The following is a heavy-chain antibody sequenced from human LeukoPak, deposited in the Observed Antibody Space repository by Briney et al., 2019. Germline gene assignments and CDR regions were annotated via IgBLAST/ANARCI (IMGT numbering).Heavy chain of an antibody. Sequence: SGPTLVKPTQTLTLTCTFSGFSLSTSGVGVGWIRQPPGKALEWLALIYWDDDKRYSPSLKSRLTITKDTSKNQVVLTMTNMDPVDTATYYCAHIPFYDILTGYYHFDYWGQGTPVTVSS. J-gene: IGHJ4*02. V-gene: IGHV2-5*02. CDR1: GFSLSTSGVG. CDR3: AHIPFYDILTGYYHFDY. D-gene: IGHD3-9*01. CDR2: IYWDDDK.